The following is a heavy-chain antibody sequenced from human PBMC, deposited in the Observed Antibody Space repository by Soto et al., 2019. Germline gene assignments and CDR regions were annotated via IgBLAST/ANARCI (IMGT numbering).Heavy chain of an antibody. V-gene: IGHV3-23*01. J-gene: IGHJ6*02. CDR1: GFTFSSYA. Sequence: EGSLRLSCAASGFTFSSYAMSWVRQAPGKGLEWVSAISGSGGSTYYADSVKGRFTISRDNSKNTLYLQMNSLRAEDTAVYYCAKAPGDYDFWSGYYYGMDVWGQGTTVTVSS. CDR3: AKAPGDYDFWSGYYYGMDV. CDR2: ISGSGGST. D-gene: IGHD3-3*01.